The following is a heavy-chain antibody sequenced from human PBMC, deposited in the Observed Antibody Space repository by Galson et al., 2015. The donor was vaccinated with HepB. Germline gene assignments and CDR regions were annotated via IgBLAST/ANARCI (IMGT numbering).Heavy chain of an antibody. CDR1: GFTFSSYG. V-gene: IGHV3-33*01. CDR2: IWYDGSNK. Sequence: SLRLSCAASGFTFSSYGMHWVRQAPGKGLEWVAVIWYDGSNKYYADSVKGRFTISRDNSKNTQYLQMNSLRAEDTAVYYCARGIAVGLYYFDYWGQGTLVTVSS. J-gene: IGHJ4*02. CDR3: ARGIAVGLYYFDY. D-gene: IGHD6-19*01.